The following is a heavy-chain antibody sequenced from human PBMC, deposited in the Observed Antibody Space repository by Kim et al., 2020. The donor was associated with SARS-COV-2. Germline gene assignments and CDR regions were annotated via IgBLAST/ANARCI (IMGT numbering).Heavy chain of an antibody. CDR2: IYYSGST. CDR3: ARAPTYYYDSSGYYYPPGFGTPYFDY. V-gene: IGHV4-59*01. CDR1: GGSISSYY. J-gene: IGHJ4*02. D-gene: IGHD3-22*01. Sequence: SETLSLTCTVSGGSISSYYWSWIRQPPGKGLEWIGYIYYSGSTNYNPSLKSRVTISVDTSKNQFSLKLSSVTAADTAVYYCARAPTYYYDSSGYYYPPGFGTPYFDYWGQGTLVTVSS.